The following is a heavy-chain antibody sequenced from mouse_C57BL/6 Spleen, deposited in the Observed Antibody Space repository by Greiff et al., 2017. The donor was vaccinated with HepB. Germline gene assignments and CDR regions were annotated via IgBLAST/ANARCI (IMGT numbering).Heavy chain of an antibody. CDR2: INYDGSST. CDR3: ARDTYWYFDV. J-gene: IGHJ1*03. CDR1: GFTFSDYY. Sequence: LQQSEGGLVQPGSSMKLSCTASGFTFSDYYMAWVRQVPEKGLEWVANINYDGSSTYYLDSLKSRFIISRDNAKNILYLQMSSLKSEDTATYYCARDTYWYFDVWGTGTTVTVSS. V-gene: IGHV5-16*01.